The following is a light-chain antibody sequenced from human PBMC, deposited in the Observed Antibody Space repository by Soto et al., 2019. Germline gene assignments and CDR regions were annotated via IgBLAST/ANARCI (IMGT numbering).Light chain of an antibody. J-gene: IGLJ1*01. V-gene: IGLV3-1*01. CDR1: KLGDKY. CDR3: QAWDSSTASYV. CDR2: QDS. Sequence: SYELTQPPSVYVSPGQTASITCSGDKLGDKYACWYQQKPGQSPVLVIYQDSKRPSGIPERFSGSNSGNTATLTISGTQAMDEADYYCQAWDSSTASYVFGTGTKLTVL.